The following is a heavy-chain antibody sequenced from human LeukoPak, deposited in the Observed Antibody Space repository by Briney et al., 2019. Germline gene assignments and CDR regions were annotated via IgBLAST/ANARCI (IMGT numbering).Heavy chain of an antibody. D-gene: IGHD3-22*01. Sequence: ASVKVSCKASGYTFTDYYMHWVRQAPGQGLEWMGWINPNSGGTHYAQKFQGRVTMTRDTSISTAYMELSRLRSDDTAVYYCARPIIAYYYYDSSGFDYWGQGTLVTVSS. V-gene: IGHV1-2*02. CDR3: ARPIIAYYYYDSSGFDY. CDR2: INPNSGGT. J-gene: IGHJ4*02. CDR1: GYTFTDYY.